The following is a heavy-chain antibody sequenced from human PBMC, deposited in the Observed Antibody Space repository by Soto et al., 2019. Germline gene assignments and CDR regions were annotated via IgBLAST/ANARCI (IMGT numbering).Heavy chain of an antibody. V-gene: IGHV3-11*06. J-gene: IGHJ4*02. Sequence: GGSLRLSCAASGFTFSDYYMSWIRQVPGKGLEWVAYISGTSDSIPYADSVKGRFTISRDNAKNSLYLQMNSLRAEDTAVYYCARVAVITAAGTSDYWGQGTLVTVSP. CDR1: GFTFSDYY. D-gene: IGHD6-13*01. CDR2: ISGTSDSI. CDR3: ARVAVITAAGTSDY.